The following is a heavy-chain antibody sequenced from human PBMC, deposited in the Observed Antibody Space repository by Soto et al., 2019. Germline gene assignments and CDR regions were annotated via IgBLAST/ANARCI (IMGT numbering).Heavy chain of an antibody. V-gene: IGHV3-23*01. Sequence: GGSLRLSCTASGFTFSNYAMSWVRQAPGKGLEWVSGIRSSGESTYYADSVKGRLTISRDNSKNMLYLQINSLRAEDTAVYYCAKGGRRVLIPMDVWGQGTTVTVSS. J-gene: IGHJ6*02. D-gene: IGHD2-8*01. CDR2: IRSSGEST. CDR3: AKGGRRVLIPMDV. CDR1: GFTFSNYA.